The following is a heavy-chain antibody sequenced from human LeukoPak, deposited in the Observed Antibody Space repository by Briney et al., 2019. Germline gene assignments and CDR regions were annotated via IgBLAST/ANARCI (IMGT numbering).Heavy chain of an antibody. J-gene: IGHJ4*02. Sequence: SETLSLTCTVSGGSISSYYWSWIRQPPGKGLEWIVYIYYSGSTNYNPSLKSRVTISVDTSKNQFSLKLSSVTAADTAVYYCARGKSSGWYTFDYWGQGTLVTVSS. CDR2: IYYSGST. CDR1: GGSISSYY. CDR3: ARGKSSGWYTFDY. D-gene: IGHD6-19*01. V-gene: IGHV4-59*01.